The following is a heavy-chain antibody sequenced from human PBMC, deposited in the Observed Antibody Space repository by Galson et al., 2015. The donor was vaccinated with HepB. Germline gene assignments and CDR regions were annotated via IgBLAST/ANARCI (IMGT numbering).Heavy chain of an antibody. J-gene: IGHJ6*02. V-gene: IGHV3-11*05. CDR3: ARDFWLTGMDV. Sequence: SLRLSCAASGFTFTDYYMTWVRQAPGKGLEWLSYISSSSTYIKYADSVKGRFTISRDNTRNSVYLQMSSLRADDTAVYYCARDFWLTGMDVWGQGTTVTVSS. CDR2: ISSSSTYI. CDR1: GFTFTDYY. D-gene: IGHD3-3*01.